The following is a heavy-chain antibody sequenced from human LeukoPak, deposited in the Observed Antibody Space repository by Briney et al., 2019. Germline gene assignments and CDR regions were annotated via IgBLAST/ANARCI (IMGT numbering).Heavy chain of an antibody. CDR2: ISSSSSYI. CDR3: ARRYSGSYGAFDI. J-gene: IGHJ3*02. CDR1: GFTFSSYS. Sequence: GGSLRLCCAASGFTFSSYSMNWVRQAPGKGLEWVSSISSSSSYIYYADSVKGRFTISRDNAKNSLYLQMNSLRAEDTAVYYCARRYSGSYGAFDIWGQGTMVTVSS. V-gene: IGHV3-21*01. D-gene: IGHD1-26*01.